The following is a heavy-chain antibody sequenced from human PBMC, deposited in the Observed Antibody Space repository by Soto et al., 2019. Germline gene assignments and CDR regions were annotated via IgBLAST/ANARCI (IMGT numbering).Heavy chain of an antibody. CDR3: ARDYMAVVD. Sequence: SETLSLTCTVSGSSISSGSYYWSWIRQHPGKGLEWIGYIYHSGSTYYNPSLKSRATISLDTSKDQFSLKLSSVTAADTAVYYCARDYMAVVDWGQGTLVTVSS. J-gene: IGHJ4*02. D-gene: IGHD2-15*01. V-gene: IGHV4-31*03. CDR2: IYHSGST. CDR1: GSSISSGSYY.